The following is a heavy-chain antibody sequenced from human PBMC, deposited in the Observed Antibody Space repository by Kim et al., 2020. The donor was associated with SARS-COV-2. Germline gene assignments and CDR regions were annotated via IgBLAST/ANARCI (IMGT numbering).Heavy chain of an antibody. Sequence: DSVKGRFTISRDNSKNTLYLQMSSLRAEDTAVYYCAKDGRLGDIVATIDDWGQGTLVTGSS. J-gene: IGHJ4*02. CDR3: AKDGRLGDIVATIDD. D-gene: IGHD5-12*01. V-gene: IGHV3-30*02.